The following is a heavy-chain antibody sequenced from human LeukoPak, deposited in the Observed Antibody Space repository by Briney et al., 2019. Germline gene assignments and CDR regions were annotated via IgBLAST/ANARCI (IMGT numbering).Heavy chain of an antibody. CDR2: IKPDGSAE. J-gene: IGHJ4*02. V-gene: IGHV3-7*01. CDR3: ARANNSSWHN. Sequence: GGSLRLSCATSGFTFSSNWMSWVRHVPGRVLDWVANIKPDGSAEYYAASVKGRFTASRDNAENSLYLQMNSLRVEDTAVYYCARANNSSWHNWGQGTLVTVSS. CDR1: GFTFSSNW. D-gene: IGHD6-13*01.